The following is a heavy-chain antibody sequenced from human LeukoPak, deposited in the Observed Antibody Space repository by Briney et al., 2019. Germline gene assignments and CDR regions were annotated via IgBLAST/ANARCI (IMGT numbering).Heavy chain of an antibody. CDR3: ARTAETIYYYDSSGYEPTFDY. CDR1: GGTFSSYA. J-gene: IGHJ4*02. D-gene: IGHD3-22*01. Sequence: AASVKVSCKASGGTFSSYAISWVRQAPGQGLEWMGGIIPIFGTAIYAQKFQGRVTITTDESTSTAYMELSSLRSEDTAVYYCARTAETIYYYDSSGYEPTFDYWGQGTLVTVSS. V-gene: IGHV1-69*05. CDR2: IIPIFGTA.